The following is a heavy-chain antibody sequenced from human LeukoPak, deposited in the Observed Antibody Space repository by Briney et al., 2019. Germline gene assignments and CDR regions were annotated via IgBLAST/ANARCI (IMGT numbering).Heavy chain of an antibody. V-gene: IGHV1-2*02. CDR3: ARVDRLYERTYPAGYDI. J-gene: IGHJ3*02. Sequence: ASVKVSCKASGYNYRDYYIHWVRHAPGQGLEWMGWINPHSGGTRYAPKFQGRVTMSSDMSINTAYMELRRLRSDDTAIFYCARVDRLYERTYPAGYDIWGQGTRVTVSP. CDR1: GYNYRDYY. CDR2: INPHSGGT. D-gene: IGHD6-25*01.